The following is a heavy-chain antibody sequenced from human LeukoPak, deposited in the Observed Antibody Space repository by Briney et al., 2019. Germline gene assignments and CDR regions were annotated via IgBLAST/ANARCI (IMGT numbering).Heavy chain of an antibody. J-gene: IGHJ5*02. V-gene: IGHV3-30*03. CDR1: GFTFSTYG. CDR2: VSYDGTNK. D-gene: IGHD2-2*01. CDR3: ARGAYCTSTRCHEAKGLDH. Sequence: QPGGSLRLSCEASGFTFSTYGMHWVRQAPGKGLEWVAVVSYDGTNKYYEDSVKGRFTISRDNSKNTLYVQMNTLRAEDTAVYYCARGAYCTSTRCHEAKGLDHWGQGTLVTVSS.